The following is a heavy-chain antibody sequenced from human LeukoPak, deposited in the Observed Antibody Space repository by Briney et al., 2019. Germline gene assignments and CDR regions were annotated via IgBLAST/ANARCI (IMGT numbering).Heavy chain of an antibody. CDR1: GFTFSDYT. CDR3: ARDPDSSGWFDY. CDR2: ISSSSSYI. J-gene: IGHJ4*02. Sequence: GGSLRLSCAASGFTFSDYTMNWVRQAPGKGLEWVSSISSSSSYIYSADSVKGRFTISRDNAKNSLYLQMNSLRADDTAVYYCARDPDSSGWFDYWGQGTLVTVSS. D-gene: IGHD6-19*01. V-gene: IGHV3-21*01.